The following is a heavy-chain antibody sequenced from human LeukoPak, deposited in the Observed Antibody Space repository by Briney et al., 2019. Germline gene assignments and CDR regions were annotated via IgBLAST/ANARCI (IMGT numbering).Heavy chain of an antibody. CDR1: GFTFSSYA. D-gene: IGHD2-8*01. CDR3: EGLLMVYATDY. Sequence: GGSLRLSCAASGFTFSSYAMSWVRQAPGKGLEWVSAISGRGGSTYYADSVKGRFTISRDNSKNTLYLQMNSLRAEDTAVYYCEGLLMVYATDYWGQGTLVTVSS. J-gene: IGHJ4*02. V-gene: IGHV3-23*01. CDR2: ISGRGGST.